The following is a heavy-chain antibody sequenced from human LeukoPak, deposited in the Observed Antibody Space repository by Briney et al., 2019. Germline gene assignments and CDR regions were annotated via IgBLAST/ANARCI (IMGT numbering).Heavy chain of an antibody. Sequence: GESLEISCKGSGYSFTSYWIGWVRHMPGKGLEWMAITYPGDSDTRYGPSFQGQVTISADKSITTAYLQWSSLKASDTAMYYCARPRGVNDAFDVWGQGTMVTVSS. D-gene: IGHD3-10*01. V-gene: IGHV5-51*01. CDR1: GYSFTSYW. J-gene: IGHJ3*01. CDR2: TYPGDSDT. CDR3: ARPRGVNDAFDV.